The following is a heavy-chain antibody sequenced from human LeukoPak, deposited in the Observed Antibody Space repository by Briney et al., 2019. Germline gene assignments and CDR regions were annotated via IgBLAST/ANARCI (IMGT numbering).Heavy chain of an antibody. D-gene: IGHD1-26*01. Sequence: PSETLSLTCTVSGGSISSGGYYWSWIRQHPGKGLEWIGYIYYSGSTYYNPSLKSRVTISVDTSKNQFSLKLSSVTAADTAVYYCARVLGERGSYYVGYWGQGTLVTVSS. CDR2: IYYSGST. J-gene: IGHJ4*02. V-gene: IGHV4-31*03. CDR1: GGSISSGGYY. CDR3: ARVLGERGSYYVGY.